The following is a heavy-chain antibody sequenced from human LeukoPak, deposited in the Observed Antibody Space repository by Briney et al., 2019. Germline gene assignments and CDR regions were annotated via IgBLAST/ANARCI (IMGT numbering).Heavy chain of an antibody. J-gene: IGHJ3*02. Sequence: GASVKVSCKASGYTFTGYYMHWVRQAPGQGLEWMGWINPNSGGTNYAQKFQGRVTMTRDTSISTAYMELSRLRSDDTAVYYCARAEEYCSSTSCYLRGYGAFDIWGQGTMVTVSS. CDR2: INPNSGGT. D-gene: IGHD2-2*01. V-gene: IGHV1-2*02. CDR1: GYTFTGYY. CDR3: ARAEEYCSSTSCYLRGYGAFDI.